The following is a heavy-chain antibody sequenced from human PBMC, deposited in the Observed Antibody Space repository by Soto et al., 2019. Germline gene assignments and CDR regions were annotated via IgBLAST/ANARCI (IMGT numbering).Heavy chain of an antibody. D-gene: IGHD6-13*01. CDR1: GYTFTGHY. CDR3: AREYSSTWYPFDY. Sequence: ASVKVSCKASGYTFTGHYMHWVRQAPGQGLEWMGWINPNSGGTNYAQKFQGRVTMTRDTSISTAYMELNRLRSDDTAVFYCAREYSSTWYPFDYWGQGTLVTVSS. CDR2: INPNSGGT. J-gene: IGHJ4*02. V-gene: IGHV1-2*02.